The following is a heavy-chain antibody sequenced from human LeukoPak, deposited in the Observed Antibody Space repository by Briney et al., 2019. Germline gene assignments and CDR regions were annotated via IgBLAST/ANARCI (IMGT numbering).Heavy chain of an antibody. CDR1: GGSISRYY. CDR2: IYYSGST. J-gene: IGHJ4*02. D-gene: IGHD6-6*01. CDR3: ARADSSSSRVGFDY. Sequence: SETLSLTCTVSGGSISRYYWSWIRQPPGKGREGIGYIYYSGSTNYNPSLKSRVTISVDTSKNQFSLKLSSVTAADTAVYYCARADSSSSRVGFDYWGQGTLVTVSS. V-gene: IGHV4-59*01.